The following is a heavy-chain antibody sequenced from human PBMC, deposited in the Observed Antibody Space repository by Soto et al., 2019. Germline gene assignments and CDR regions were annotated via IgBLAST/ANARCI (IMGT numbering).Heavy chain of an antibody. J-gene: IGHJ4*02. CDR3: ARDLTGGPTYYDFCSGYSPADY. V-gene: IGHV1-46*01. CDR1: GYKCTSCW. Sequence: ASVRVSGRASGYKCTSCWMQWVRQAPGQGLEWMGIIDPSGGSTSYAQKFQGRVSMTRDTSTSTVYMDLSSLRSEDTAVYYCARDLTGGPTYYDFCSGYSPADYRGLGTLVTVSS. CDR2: IDPSGGST. D-gene: IGHD3-3*01.